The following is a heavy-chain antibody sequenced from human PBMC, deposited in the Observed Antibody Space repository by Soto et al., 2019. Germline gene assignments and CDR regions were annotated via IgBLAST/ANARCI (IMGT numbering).Heavy chain of an antibody. Sequence: SETLSLTCTVSGGSISSGGYYWSWIRQHPGKGLEWIGYIYYSGSTYYNPSLKSRVTISVDTSKNQFSLKLSSVTAADTAVYYCARDGYYDFWSGYPGGFDYWGQGTLVTVSS. CDR2: IYYSGST. J-gene: IGHJ4*02. D-gene: IGHD3-3*01. V-gene: IGHV4-31*03. CDR1: GGSISSGGYY. CDR3: ARDGYYDFWSGYPGGFDY.